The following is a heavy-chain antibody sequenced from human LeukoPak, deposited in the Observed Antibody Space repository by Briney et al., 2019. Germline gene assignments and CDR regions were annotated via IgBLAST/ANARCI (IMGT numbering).Heavy chain of an antibody. D-gene: IGHD7-27*01. V-gene: IGHV4-39*01. Sequence: SETLSLTCTVSGGSVSSSSYYWGWLRQPPGQGLEWIGSISYSGTNYNNPSLKRRVSISIDTYKNQFSVKLTSVTAADTAMYYCASLGTLRSWGQGTLVTVSS. J-gene: IGHJ5*02. CDR3: ASLGTLRS. CDR1: GGSVSSSSYY. CDR2: ISYSGTN.